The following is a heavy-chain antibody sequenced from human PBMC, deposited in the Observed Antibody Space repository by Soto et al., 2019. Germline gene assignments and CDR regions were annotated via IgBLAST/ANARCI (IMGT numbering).Heavy chain of an antibody. Sequence: GGSLRLSCAASGFTFSSYSMNWVRQAPGKGLEWVSSISSSSSYIYYADSVKGRFTISRDNAKNSLYLQMNSLRAEDTAVYYCARGLMVRGKIYYYYMDVWGKGTTVTVSS. CDR2: ISSSSSYI. CDR1: GFTFSSYS. V-gene: IGHV3-21*01. CDR3: ARGLMVRGKIYYYYMDV. J-gene: IGHJ6*03. D-gene: IGHD3-10*01.